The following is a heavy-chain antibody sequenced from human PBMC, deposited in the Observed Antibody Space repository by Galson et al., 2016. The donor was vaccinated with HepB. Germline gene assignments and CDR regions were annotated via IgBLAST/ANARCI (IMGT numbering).Heavy chain of an antibody. J-gene: IGHJ6*02. CDR1: GYSFSNCW. D-gene: IGHD2-15*01. V-gene: IGHV5-10-1*01. CDR2: IDPSDSYT. Sequence: QSGAEVKKPGESLRISCKDSGYSFSNCWITWVRQMPGKGLEWMGRIDPSDSYTNYSPSFPGHVTISVDKSISPAYLQWSSVEASGTAMYFCALLTTVAAGPSIYYYAMDFWGQGTTVAVSS. CDR3: ALLTTVAAGPSIYYYAMDF.